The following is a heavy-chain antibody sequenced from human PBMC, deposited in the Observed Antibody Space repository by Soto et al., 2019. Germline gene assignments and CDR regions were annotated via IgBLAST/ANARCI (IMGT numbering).Heavy chain of an antibody. CDR1: GYTFTSYG. V-gene: IGHV1-18*01. Sequence: ASVKVSCKASGYTFTSYGISWVRQAPGQGLEWMGWISAYNGNTNYAQKLQGRVTMTTDTSTSTAYMELRSLRSDDTAVYYCARVERITMIAHYYYYGMDVWGQGTTVTVSS. D-gene: IGHD3-22*01. J-gene: IGHJ6*02. CDR3: ARVERITMIAHYYYYGMDV. CDR2: ISAYNGNT.